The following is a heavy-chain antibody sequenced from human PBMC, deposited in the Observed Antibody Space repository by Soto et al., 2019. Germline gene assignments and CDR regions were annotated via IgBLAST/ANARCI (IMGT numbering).Heavy chain of an antibody. CDR1: GYTFTSDG. Sequence: QVNLVQSGAEVKKPGASVKVSCKASGYTFTSDGITWVLQAPGQGLEWLGWISAHNGNTDYAQKLQGRVIVTRDTATSTAYMELRSMISDDTAVYYCAIGRYGDYWGQGALVTVSS. CDR3: AIGRYGDY. CDR2: ISAHNGNT. J-gene: IGHJ4*02. D-gene: IGHD1-1*01. V-gene: IGHV1-18*01.